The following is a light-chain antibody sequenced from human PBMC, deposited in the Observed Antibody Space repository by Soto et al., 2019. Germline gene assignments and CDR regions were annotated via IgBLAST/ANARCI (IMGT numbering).Light chain of an antibody. V-gene: IGLV2-14*01. CDR2: EVI. CDR3: SSYTPSSALV. J-gene: IGLJ2*01. Sequence: QSALTQSASVSGSPGQSITIPCTGTSSDVGGYDYVSWYQQHPGKVPKLIIYEVIKRPSGVSHRFSGSKSGNTASLTISGLQTEYEADYYCSSYTPSSALVFGGGTKVAVL. CDR1: SSDVGGYDY.